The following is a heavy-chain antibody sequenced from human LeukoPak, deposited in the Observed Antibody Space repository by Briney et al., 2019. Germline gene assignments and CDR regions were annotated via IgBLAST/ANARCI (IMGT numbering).Heavy chain of an antibody. CDR1: GFSLSNYW. J-gene: IGHJ6*02. D-gene: IGHD3-10*01. V-gene: IGHV3-7*01. CDR2: INQGGDDE. CDR3: AWYGVTHGLDV. Sequence: GGSLRLSCAASGFSLSNYWMSWVRQAPGKGLEWVANINQGGDDEYYVDSVMGRFTISKDNAKNSVYLQMNSLRPEDTAIYYCAWYGVTHGLDVWGQGTTVTVSS.